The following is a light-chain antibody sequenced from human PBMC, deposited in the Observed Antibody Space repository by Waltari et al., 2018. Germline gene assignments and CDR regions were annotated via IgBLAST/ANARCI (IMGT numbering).Light chain of an antibody. CDR1: QYITGGW. V-gene: IGKV3-20*01. CDR2: AAS. Sequence: EIVLTQSPGTLSLSPGERAILSCRASQYITGGWMTWYHQKPGQAPRLLLYAASTRAPGVPDRFSGSGSGTDFTLTISRLEPEDSGVYYCQQYDGLVVTFGGGTKVEIK. CDR3: QQYDGLVVT. J-gene: IGKJ4*01.